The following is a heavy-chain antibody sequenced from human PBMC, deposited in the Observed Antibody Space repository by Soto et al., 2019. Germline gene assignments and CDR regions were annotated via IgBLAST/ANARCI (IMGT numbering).Heavy chain of an antibody. CDR1: VGPLSSHA. J-gene: IGHJ5*02. CDR2: IIPMFGTT. CDR3: ARAAIHGSSWYFWFDP. V-gene: IGHV1-69*13. Sequence: SVKVACKTSVGPLSSHAINLVRQAPGQGLEWMGGIIPMFGTTNYAQKFKGRFTISADESTSTAYMELRSLRSEDAAVYYCARAAIHGSSWYFWFDPWGQGTLVTVSS. D-gene: IGHD6-13*01.